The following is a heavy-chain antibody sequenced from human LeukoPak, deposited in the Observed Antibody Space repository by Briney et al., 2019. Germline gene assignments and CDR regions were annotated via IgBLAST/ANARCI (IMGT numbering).Heavy chain of an antibody. Sequence: SDPLSLTCNVCGGPKSSYYWHCLRQRPGKGREGIGDHYYCECHYHHPSLKSRVTISVDTSKNQFSLKLSSVTAADTAVYYCAREEDLGFGELGWFDPWGQGTLVTVSS. CDR2: HYYCECH. J-gene: IGHJ5*02. D-gene: IGHD3-10*01. CDR1: GGPKSSYY. V-gene: IGHV4-4*08. CDR3: AREEDLGFGELGWFDP.